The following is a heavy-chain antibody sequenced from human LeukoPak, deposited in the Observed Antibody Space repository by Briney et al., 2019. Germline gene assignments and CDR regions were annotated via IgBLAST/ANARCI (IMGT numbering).Heavy chain of an antibody. V-gene: IGHV1-18*01. D-gene: IGHD6-13*01. Sequence: ASVKVSCKASGYTFTSYGISWVRQAPGQGLEWMGWISACNGNTNYAQKLQGRVTMTTDTSTSTAYMELRSLRSDDTAVYYCARAIGIAAAGMSGLGYWGQGTLVTVSS. J-gene: IGHJ4*02. CDR2: ISACNGNT. CDR3: ARAIGIAAAGMSGLGY. CDR1: GYTFTSYG.